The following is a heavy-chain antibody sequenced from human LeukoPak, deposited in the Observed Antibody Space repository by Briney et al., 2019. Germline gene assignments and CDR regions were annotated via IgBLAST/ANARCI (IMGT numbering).Heavy chain of an antibody. D-gene: IGHD4-17*01. CDR3: VTTVTTLYGMDV. J-gene: IGHJ6*02. CDR1: GGSFSGYY. Sequence: PSETLSLTCAVYGGSFSGYYWSWIRQPPGKGLEWIGEINHSGSTNYNPSLKSRVTISVDTSKNQFSLKLSSVTAADTAVYYCVTTVTTLYGMDVWGQGTTVTVSS. CDR2: INHSGST. V-gene: IGHV4-34*01.